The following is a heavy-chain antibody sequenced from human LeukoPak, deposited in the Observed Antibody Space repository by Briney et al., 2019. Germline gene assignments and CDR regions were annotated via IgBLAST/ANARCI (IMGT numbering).Heavy chain of an antibody. D-gene: IGHD3-16*01. CDR3: ASSWGFGRLGEFPS. Sequence: PSETLSLTCTVSGGSISSSSYYWGWLRQPPGKGLEWIGSIYYSGSTYYNPSLKSRVTISVDTSKNQFSLKLSAVTAADTAVYYCASSWGFGRLGEFPSWGQGTLVTVSS. V-gene: IGHV4-39*07. J-gene: IGHJ4*02. CDR1: GGSISSSSYY. CDR2: IYYSGST.